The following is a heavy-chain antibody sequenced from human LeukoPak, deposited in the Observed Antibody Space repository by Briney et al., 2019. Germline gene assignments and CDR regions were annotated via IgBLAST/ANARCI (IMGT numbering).Heavy chain of an antibody. Sequence: ASVTVSCKASGYTFTSYGISWVRQAPGQGLKGRGWISAYNGNTNYAQKLQGRVTMTTDTSTSTAYMELRSLRSDDTAVYYCAELRFGEDGHYGMDVWGQGTTVTVSS. CDR2: ISAYNGNT. J-gene: IGHJ6*02. V-gene: IGHV1-18*01. D-gene: IGHD3-10*01. CDR1: GYTFTSYG. CDR3: AELRFGEDGHYGMDV.